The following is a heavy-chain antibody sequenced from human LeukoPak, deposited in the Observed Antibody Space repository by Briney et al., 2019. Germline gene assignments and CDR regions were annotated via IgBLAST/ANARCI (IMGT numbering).Heavy chain of an antibody. D-gene: IGHD3-10*02. V-gene: IGHV3-48*03. J-gene: IGHJ6*04. CDR2: IGSSDGTT. CDR1: GFTFSSYE. CDR3: AELGITMIGGV. Sequence: QTGGSLRLSCVASGFTFSSYEMNWVRQAPGKGLEWLSYIGSSDGTTHYADSVKGRFTISRDNAKNSLYLQMNSLRVEDTAVYYCAELGITMIGGVWGKGTTVTISS.